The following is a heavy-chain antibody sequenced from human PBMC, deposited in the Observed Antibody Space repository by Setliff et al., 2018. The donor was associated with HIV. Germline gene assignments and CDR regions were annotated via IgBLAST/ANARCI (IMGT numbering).Heavy chain of an antibody. CDR2: VSDTGTT. Sequence: PSETLSLTCAVYGGSFSGYYWSWIRQSPGKGLEWIGSVSDTGTTYYNPSLKSRVTISIDTSKNQFSLNLTSVTAADTAVYYCASRIYYYDSNNFLREEGFDPWGQGTLVTVSS. CDR1: GGSFSGYY. J-gene: IGHJ5*02. V-gene: IGHV4-34*01. D-gene: IGHD3-22*01. CDR3: ASRIYYYDSNNFLREEGFDP.